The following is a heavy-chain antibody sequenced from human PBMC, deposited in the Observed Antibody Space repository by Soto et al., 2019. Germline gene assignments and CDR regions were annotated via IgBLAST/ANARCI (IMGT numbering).Heavy chain of an antibody. Sequence: PGESLKISCKGSGYSFTSYWISWVRQMPGKGLEWMGIIYPGDSDTRYSPSFQGQVTISADKSISTAYLQWSSLKASDTAMYYCARSGLVMHPQNNYYHGMDVWGQGTTVTVSS. V-gene: IGHV5-51*01. CDR1: GYSFTSYW. CDR3: ARSGLVMHPQNNYYHGMDV. CDR2: IYPGDSDT. D-gene: IGHD3-16*01. J-gene: IGHJ6*02.